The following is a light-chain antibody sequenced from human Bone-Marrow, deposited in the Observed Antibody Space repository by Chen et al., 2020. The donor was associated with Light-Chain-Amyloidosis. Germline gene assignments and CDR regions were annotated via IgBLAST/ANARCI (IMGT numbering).Light chain of an antibody. CDR3: QQSYSDPRT. Sequence: DIQMTQSPPSLSASVGDRVTITCRASQSIREHVNWHQQKPGKAPKLLIYSASTLESGVPSRFSGSGSGTDFTLTINGLQPEDFATYYCQQSYSDPRTFGGGIRVEMK. CDR2: SAS. J-gene: IGKJ4*01. V-gene: IGKV1-39*01. CDR1: QSIREH.